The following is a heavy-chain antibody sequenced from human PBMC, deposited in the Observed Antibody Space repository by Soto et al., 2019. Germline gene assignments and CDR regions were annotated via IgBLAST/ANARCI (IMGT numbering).Heavy chain of an antibody. D-gene: IGHD6-6*01. CDR2: IIPIFGTA. Sequence: QVQLVQSGAEVKKPGSSVKVSCKASGGTFSSYAISWVRQAPGQGLEWMGGIIPIFGTANYAQKFQGRVTMTADKSTSTAYMELSSLRSEDTAVYYCAREYSSSSGYYYYYGMDVWGQGTTVTVSS. CDR3: AREYSSSSGYYYYYGMDV. J-gene: IGHJ6*02. V-gene: IGHV1-69*06. CDR1: GGTFSSYA.